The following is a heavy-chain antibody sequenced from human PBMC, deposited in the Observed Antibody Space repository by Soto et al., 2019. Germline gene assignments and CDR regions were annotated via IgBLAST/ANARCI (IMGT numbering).Heavy chain of an antibody. V-gene: IGHV4-59*12. D-gene: IGHD1-26*01. CDR3: MRVGVGIGNHFDS. Sequence: SETLSLTCSVSNGSISGFYWTWIRQPPGKILEWIGYIHYSGRTDYNPSLTSRATMSVDTSKNQFSLNLKSITAADTAVYYCMRVGVGIGNHFDSWGRGTLVTVSS. CDR1: NGSISGFY. CDR2: IHYSGRT. J-gene: IGHJ4*02.